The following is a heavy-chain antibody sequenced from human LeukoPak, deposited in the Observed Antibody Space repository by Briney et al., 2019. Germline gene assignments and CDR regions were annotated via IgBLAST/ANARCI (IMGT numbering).Heavy chain of an antibody. V-gene: IGHV3-53*01. D-gene: IGHD3-22*01. CDR3: AGEWYDYYDSSAFDI. CDR1: GFTVSSNY. J-gene: IGHJ3*02. Sequence: SGGSLRLSCAASGFTVSSNYMSWVRQAPGKGLEWVSVIYSGGSTYYADSVKGRFTISRDNSKNTLYLQMNSLRAEDTAVYYCAGEWYDYYDSSAFDIWGQGTMVTVSS. CDR2: IYSGGST.